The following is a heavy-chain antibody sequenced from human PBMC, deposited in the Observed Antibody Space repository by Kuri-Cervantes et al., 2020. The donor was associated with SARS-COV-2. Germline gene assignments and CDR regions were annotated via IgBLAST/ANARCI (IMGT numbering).Heavy chain of an antibody. CDR2: ISYDGSNK. CDR1: GFTFSSYA. J-gene: IGHJ4*02. Sequence: GESLKISCAASGFTFSSYAVHWVRQAPGKGLEWVAVISYDGSNKYYADSVKGRFTISRDNSKNTLYPQMNSLRAEDTAVYYCARVVFDTAMVYFDYWGQGTLVTVSS. V-gene: IGHV3-30-3*01. D-gene: IGHD5-18*01. CDR3: ARVVFDTAMVYFDY.